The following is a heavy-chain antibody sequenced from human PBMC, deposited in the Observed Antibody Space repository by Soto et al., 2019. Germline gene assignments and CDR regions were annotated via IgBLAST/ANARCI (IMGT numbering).Heavy chain of an antibody. Sequence: QITLKESGPALGKPTQTLTLTCTFSGFSLSTNGVGVGWIRQPPGKALEWLSLIYWDDDKRYSPSLKSRLTITKDTSKTQVVLTMTNMDPVDTATYFCARRDCGDYGSIDRFFDYWGQGTLVTVSS. CDR2: IYWDDDK. V-gene: IGHV2-5*02. CDR3: ARRDCGDYGSIDRFFDY. J-gene: IGHJ4*02. CDR1: GFSLSTNGVG. D-gene: IGHD4-17*01.